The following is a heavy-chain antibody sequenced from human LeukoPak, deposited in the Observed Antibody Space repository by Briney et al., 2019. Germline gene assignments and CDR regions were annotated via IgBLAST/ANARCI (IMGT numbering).Heavy chain of an antibody. J-gene: IGHJ4*02. Sequence: ASVKVSCKASGYTFTSYAMHWVRQAPGQRLEWMGWINAGNGNTKYSQKFQGRVTITRDTSASTAYMELSSLRSDDTAVYYCARGSIAARPYLFDYWGQGTLVTVSS. CDR3: ARGSIAARPYLFDY. V-gene: IGHV1-3*01. CDR1: GYTFTSYA. D-gene: IGHD6-6*01. CDR2: INAGNGNT.